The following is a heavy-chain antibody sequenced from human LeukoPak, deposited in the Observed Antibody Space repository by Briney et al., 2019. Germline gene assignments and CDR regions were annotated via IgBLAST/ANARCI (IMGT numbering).Heavy chain of an antibody. Sequence: SVKVSCKASGGTFSSYTISWVRQAPGQGLEWMGRIIPILGIANYAQKFQGRVTITRNTSISTAYMELSSLRSEDTAVYYCARVGVRGTSRHRFDPWGQGTLVTVSS. V-gene: IGHV1-69*02. J-gene: IGHJ5*02. CDR1: GGTFSSYT. D-gene: IGHD2-2*01. CDR3: ARVGVRGTSRHRFDP. CDR2: IIPILGIA.